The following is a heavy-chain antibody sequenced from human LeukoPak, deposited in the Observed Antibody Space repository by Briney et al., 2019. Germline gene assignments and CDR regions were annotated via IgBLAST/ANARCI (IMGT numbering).Heavy chain of an antibody. CDR1: GGSVSSGSYY. CDR2: IYYSGST. CDR3: ARSHCSSTSCPDYFDY. D-gene: IGHD2-2*01. J-gene: IGHJ4*02. Sequence: TETLSLTCTVSGGSVSSGSYYWSCIRQPPGKGLEWIGYIYYSGSTNYNPSLKSRVTISVDTSKNQFSLKLSSVTAADTAVYYCARSHCSSTSCPDYFDYWGQGTLVTVSS. V-gene: IGHV4-61*01.